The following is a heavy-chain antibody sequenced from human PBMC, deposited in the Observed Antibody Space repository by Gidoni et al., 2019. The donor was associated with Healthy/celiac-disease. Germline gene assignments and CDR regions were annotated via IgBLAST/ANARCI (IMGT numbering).Heavy chain of an antibody. V-gene: IGHV3-21*01. CDR2: ISSSSSYI. CDR1: GFTVSSYS. D-gene: IGHD2-15*01. Sequence: EVQLVESGGGLVKPGGSLRLSCAASGFTVSSYSMNWVRQAPGKGLEWVSSISSSSSYIYYADSVKGRFTISRDNAKNSLYLQMTSLRAEDTAVYYCAREHRRLLRFYYYGMDVWGQGTTVTVSS. CDR3: AREHRRLLRFYYYGMDV. J-gene: IGHJ6*02.